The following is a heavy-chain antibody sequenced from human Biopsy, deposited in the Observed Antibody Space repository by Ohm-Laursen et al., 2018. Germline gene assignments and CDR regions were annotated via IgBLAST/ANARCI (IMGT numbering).Heavy chain of an antibody. CDR3: ASRLYGPNPIDY. Sequence: SDTLSLTCAVYGGSFSGSYWTWIRQPPGKGLEWIGEITHSGYTNYNPSLKSRVTVSVDTSKNQFSLKLSSVTAADTAVYYCASRLYGPNPIDYWGQGTLVTVSS. J-gene: IGHJ4*02. V-gene: IGHV4-34*01. D-gene: IGHD2-8*01. CDR2: ITHSGYT. CDR1: GGSFSGSY.